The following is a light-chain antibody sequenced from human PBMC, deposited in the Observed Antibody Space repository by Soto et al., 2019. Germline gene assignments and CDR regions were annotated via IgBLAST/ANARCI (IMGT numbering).Light chain of an antibody. Sequence: AIRMTQSPSSLSASTGDRVTITCRASQGISSYLAWYQQKPGKAPKLLIYAASTLQSGVPSRFSGSGSGTDFTLTISCLQSEDFATHYCQQYYSYEYTFGQGTKVDIK. CDR1: QGISSY. CDR2: AAS. CDR3: QQYYSYEYT. V-gene: IGKV1-8*01. J-gene: IGKJ2*01.